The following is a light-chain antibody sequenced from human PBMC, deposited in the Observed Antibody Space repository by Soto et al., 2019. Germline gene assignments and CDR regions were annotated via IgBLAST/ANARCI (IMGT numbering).Light chain of an antibody. J-gene: IGLJ3*02. CDR2: SDN. V-gene: IGLV1-44*01. CDR3: ASWDDSLSGWV. CDR1: SSNIVSYS. Sequence: QSVLTQPPSASGTPGQRVTMSCSGSSSNIVSYSVSWYQHLPGTAPKLLIYSDNQRPSGVPDRFSGSKSGTSASLAISGLQSEDEADYYCASWDDSLSGWVFGGGTKLTVL.